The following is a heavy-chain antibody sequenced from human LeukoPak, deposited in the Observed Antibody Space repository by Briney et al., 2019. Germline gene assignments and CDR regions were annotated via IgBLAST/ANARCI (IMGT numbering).Heavy chain of an antibody. Sequence: SETLSLTCTVSGGSISSSSYYWGWIRRPPGKGLEWIGSIYYSGSTYYNPSLKSRVTISVDTSKNQFSLKLSSVTAADTAVYYCARRRGAARPDYDPWGQGTLVTVSS. J-gene: IGHJ5*02. D-gene: IGHD6-6*01. CDR1: GGSISSSSYY. CDR2: IYYSGST. V-gene: IGHV4-39*01. CDR3: ARRRGAARPDYDP.